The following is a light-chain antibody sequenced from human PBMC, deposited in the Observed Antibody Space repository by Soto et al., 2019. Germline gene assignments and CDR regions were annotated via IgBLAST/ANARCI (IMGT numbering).Light chain of an antibody. V-gene: IGLV2-11*01. CDR1: SSDVGGYNY. Sequence: QSALTQPRSVSGSPGQSVTISCTGTSSDVGGYNYVSWYQQHPGKAPKVMIYDVSERPSGVPDRFSGSKSGNTASLTISGLQAEDEPDYYCCSYAGSPRYVLGTGTKVTVL. J-gene: IGLJ1*01. CDR2: DVS. CDR3: CSYAGSPRYV.